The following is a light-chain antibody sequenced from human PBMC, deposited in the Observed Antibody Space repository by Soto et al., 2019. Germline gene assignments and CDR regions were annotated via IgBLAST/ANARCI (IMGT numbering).Light chain of an antibody. Sequence: EIVLTQSPDTLSLSPGERATLSCRASQSDANNYLEWYQQKPGQAPRLLIYDASNRATGIPDRFSGSGSGTDFTLTISRLEPEDFAVYYCQQCAYSPRTFGQGTRVEVK. CDR2: DAS. CDR3: QQCAYSPRT. CDR1: QSDANNY. V-gene: IGKV3-20*01. J-gene: IGKJ1*01.